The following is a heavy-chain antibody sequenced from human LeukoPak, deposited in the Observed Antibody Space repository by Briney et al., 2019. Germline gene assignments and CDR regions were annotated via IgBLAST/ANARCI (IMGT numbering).Heavy chain of an antibody. CDR3: ARRVRKQWSDP. D-gene: IGHD6-19*01. Sequence: KPSETLSLTCAVYGGSFSGYYWSWIRQPPGKGLEWIGEINHSGSTNYNPSLKSRVTISVDTSKNQFSLKLSSVTAADTAVYYCARRVRKQWSDPWGQGTLVTVSS. V-gene: IGHV4-34*01. CDR1: GGSFSGYY. J-gene: IGHJ5*02. CDR2: INHSGST.